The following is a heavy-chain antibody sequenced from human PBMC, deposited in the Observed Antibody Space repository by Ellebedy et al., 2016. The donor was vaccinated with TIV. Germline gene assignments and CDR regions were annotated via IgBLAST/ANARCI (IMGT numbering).Heavy chain of an antibody. CDR2: VDPGDSYT. V-gene: IGHV5-10-1*01. CDR3: ARYYGSGRFGLDF. J-gene: IGHJ4*02. Sequence: GESLKISCKGSGYSFTSYWITWVRQLPGKGLEWMGKVDPGDSYTDYRPSFQGHVTISTDKSITTAYLQWSSLKASDTAMYYCARYYGSGRFGLDFWGQGTLVTVSS. CDR1: GYSFTSYW. D-gene: IGHD3-10*01.